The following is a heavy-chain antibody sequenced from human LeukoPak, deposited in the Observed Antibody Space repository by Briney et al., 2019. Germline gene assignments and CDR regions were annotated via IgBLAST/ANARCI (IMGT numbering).Heavy chain of an antibody. D-gene: IGHD3-10*01. V-gene: IGHV3-21*05. CDR2: PVTSGRYV. J-gene: IGHJ3*02. CDR1: GFTFSNYG. CDR3: ARGRSITLLRGVAMSDGFDI. Sequence: GGSLRLSCAASGFTFSNYGMNWVGQAPGKGLEWVSFPVTSGRYVYYGESVKGRFTISRDNAKNLLFLQMNGLRAEDTALYYCARGRSITLLRGVAMSDGFDIWGQGAMVAVSS.